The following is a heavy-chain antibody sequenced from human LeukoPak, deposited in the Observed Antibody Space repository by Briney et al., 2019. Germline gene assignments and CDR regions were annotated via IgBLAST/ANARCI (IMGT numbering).Heavy chain of an antibody. CDR2: ISWDGTT. CDR3: VKDLSYESSGSFFDF. CDR1: GFIFEDYT. V-gene: IGHV3-43*01. D-gene: IGHD3-22*01. Sequence: GGSLRLSCAASGFIFEDYTMHWVRQAPGKTLEWVSLISWDGTTYYADSVKGRFTISRDNSKDSLYLQMDTLGSEDTAFYYCVKDLSYESSGSFFDFWGQGTLVTVS. J-gene: IGHJ4*02.